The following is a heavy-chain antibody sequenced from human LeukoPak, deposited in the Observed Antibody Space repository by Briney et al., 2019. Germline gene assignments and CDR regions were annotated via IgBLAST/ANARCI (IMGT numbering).Heavy chain of an antibody. Sequence: GGSLRLSCAASGFTFSSYGMHWVRQAPGKGLEWVAFIRYDGSNKYYADSVKGRFTISRDNSKNTLYLQMNSLRAEDTAVYYCAKDRYYYGSGSFWSLDYWGQGTLVTVSS. CDR2: IRYDGSNK. V-gene: IGHV3-30*02. J-gene: IGHJ4*02. CDR1: GFTFSSYG. CDR3: AKDRYYYGSGSFWSLDY. D-gene: IGHD3-10*01.